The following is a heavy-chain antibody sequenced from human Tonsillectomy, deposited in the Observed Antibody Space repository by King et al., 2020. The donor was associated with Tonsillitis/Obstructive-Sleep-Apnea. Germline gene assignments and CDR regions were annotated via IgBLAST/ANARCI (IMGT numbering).Heavy chain of an antibody. Sequence: VQLVESGGGLVQPGGSLRLSCAASGFTFSSYSMNWVRQAPGKGLEWVSYISSSGSTIYYADSVKGRFTISRDNAKNSLYRQMNSLRDEDTAVYYCASLWIQVDSWGQGTLVTVSS. D-gene: IGHD5-18*01. J-gene: IGHJ4*02. V-gene: IGHV3-48*02. CDR3: ASLWIQVDS. CDR2: ISSSGSTI. CDR1: GFTFSSYS.